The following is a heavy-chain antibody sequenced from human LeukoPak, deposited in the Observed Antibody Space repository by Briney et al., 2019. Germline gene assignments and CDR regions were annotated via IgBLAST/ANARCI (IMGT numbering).Heavy chain of an antibody. Sequence: SVKVSCKASGGTFSSYAISWVRQAPGQGLEWMGGIIPIFGTANYAQKFQGRVTITADESTSTAYMELSSLRSEDTAVYYRARREEYSSSWPLTRWGQGTLVTVS. CDR1: GGTFSSYA. D-gene: IGHD6-13*01. J-gene: IGHJ4*02. V-gene: IGHV1-69*13. CDR2: IIPIFGTA. CDR3: ARREEYSSSWPLTR.